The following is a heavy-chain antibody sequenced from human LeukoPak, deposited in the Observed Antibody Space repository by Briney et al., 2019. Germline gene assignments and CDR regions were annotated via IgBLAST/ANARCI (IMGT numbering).Heavy chain of an antibody. J-gene: IGHJ6*02. CDR1: GYTFTSYD. V-gene: IGHV1-8*01. D-gene: IGHD3-3*01. CDR3: ARGYYDFWSGYYNNYYYGMDV. CDR2: MNPNSGNT. Sequence: ASVKVSCKASGYTFTSYDINWVRQATGQGLEWMGWMNPNSGNTGCAQKFQGRVTMTRNTSISTAYMELSSLRSEDTAVYCCARGYYDFWSGYYNNYYYGMDVWGQGTTVTVSS.